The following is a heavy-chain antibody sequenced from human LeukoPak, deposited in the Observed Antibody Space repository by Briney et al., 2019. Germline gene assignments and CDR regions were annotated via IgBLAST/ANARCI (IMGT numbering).Heavy chain of an antibody. Sequence: SETLSLTRAVYGGSFSGYYWSWIRQPPGKGLEWIGEINHSGSTNYNPSLKSRVTISVDTSKNQFSLKLSSVTAADTAVYYCARVRRGSYYPNYFDYWGQGTLVTVSS. V-gene: IGHV4-34*01. CDR1: GGSFSGYY. CDR3: ARVRRGSYYPNYFDY. J-gene: IGHJ4*02. CDR2: INHSGST. D-gene: IGHD1-26*01.